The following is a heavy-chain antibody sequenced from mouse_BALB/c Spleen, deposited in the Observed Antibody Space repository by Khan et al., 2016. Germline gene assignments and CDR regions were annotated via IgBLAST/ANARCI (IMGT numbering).Heavy chain of an antibody. J-gene: IGHJ4*01. CDR2: LYPGDGDT. CDR1: DYAFSSYW. Sequence: QVQLQESGAELVRPGSSVQISCKASDYAFSSYWMNWVKQRPGQGLEWIGQLYPGDGDTNYNGKFKGQATLTADKSSSTVYMQLSSLTSEDSAVYFCARGTVLRRVYAMDYWGQGTAVTASS. D-gene: IGHD3-3*01. V-gene: IGHV1-80*01. CDR3: ARGTVLRRVYAMDY.